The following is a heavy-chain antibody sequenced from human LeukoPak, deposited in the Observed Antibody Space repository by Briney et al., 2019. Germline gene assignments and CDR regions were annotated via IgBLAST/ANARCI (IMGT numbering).Heavy chain of an antibody. V-gene: IGHV4-34*01. D-gene: IGHD2-2*01. CDR1: GGSFSGYY. CDR3: ARAARRSWVPAAAYFDY. J-gene: IGHJ4*02. Sequence: PSETLSLTCAVYGGSFSGYYWSWIRQPPGKGLEWIGEINHSGSTNYNPSLKSRVTISVDTSKNQFSLKLSSVTAADTAVYYCARAARRSWVPAAAYFDYWGQGTLVTVSS. CDR2: INHSGST.